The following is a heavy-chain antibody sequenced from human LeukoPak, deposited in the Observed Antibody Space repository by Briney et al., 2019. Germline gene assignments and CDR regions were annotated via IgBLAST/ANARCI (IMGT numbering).Heavy chain of an antibody. J-gene: IGHJ6*03. CDR2: ISYDGSNK. D-gene: IGHD3-10*01. Sequence: GGSLRLSCAASGFTFSIYTIHWVRQAPGKGLEWVALISYDGSNKYYGDSVKGRFTISRDNSKNTLYLQMNSLRADDTAVYYCARAPPITMVRGAYYYYYYYMDVWGKGTTVTISS. CDR3: ARAPPITMVRGAYYYYYYYMDV. V-gene: IGHV3-30*04. CDR1: GFTFSIYT.